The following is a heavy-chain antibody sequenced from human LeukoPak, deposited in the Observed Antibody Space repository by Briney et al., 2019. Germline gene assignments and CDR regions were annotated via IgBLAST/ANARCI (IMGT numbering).Heavy chain of an antibody. CDR2: IYYSGST. J-gene: IGHJ4*02. CDR1: GGSISNYY. CDR3: ARDNCSGGSCYGLDY. D-gene: IGHD2-15*01. V-gene: IGHV4-59*01. Sequence: SETLSLTCTVSGGSISNYYWIWIRQPPGKTLEWIGYIYYSGSTNYNPSLKSRVTISVDTSKNQFSLKLTSVTAADTAVYYCARDNCSGGSCYGLDYWGQGTLVTVSS.